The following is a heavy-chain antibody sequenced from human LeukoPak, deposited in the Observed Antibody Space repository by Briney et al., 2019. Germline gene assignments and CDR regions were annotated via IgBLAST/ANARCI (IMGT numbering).Heavy chain of an antibody. J-gene: IGHJ3*02. D-gene: IGHD3-22*01. CDR3: AREYYLVRGSSGYHDAFDI. V-gene: IGHV1-69*04. CDR1: GYTFGSYY. CDR2: IIPILGIA. Sequence: SVKVSCKASGYTFGSYYISWVRQAPGQGLEWMGRIIPILGIANYAQKFQGRVTITADKSTSTAYMELSSLGSEDTAVYYCAREYYLVRGSSGYHDAFDIWGQGTMVTVSS.